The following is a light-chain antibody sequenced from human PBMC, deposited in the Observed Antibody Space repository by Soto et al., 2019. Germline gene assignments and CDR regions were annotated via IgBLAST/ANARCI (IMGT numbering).Light chain of an antibody. CDR2: DAY. J-gene: IGKJ5*01. CDR3: QQSSNWPPIT. Sequence: ELVLTQSPATLSLSPGESATLSCRGSQSVSSYLAWYQQKPGQAPRLLIYDAYNRATGIPARFSGSGSGTDFTLTISSLEPEDFAVYYCQQSSNWPPITFGQGTRLEIK. CDR1: QSVSSY. V-gene: IGKV3-11*01.